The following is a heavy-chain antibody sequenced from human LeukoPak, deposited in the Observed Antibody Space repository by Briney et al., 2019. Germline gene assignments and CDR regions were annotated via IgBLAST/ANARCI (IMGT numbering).Heavy chain of an antibody. Sequence: PSETLSLTCAVSGGSISSYYWSWIRQPPGKGLEWIGYIYYSGSTNYNPSLKSRVTISVDTSKNQFSLKLSSVTAADTAVYYCARVGTMVRGVLDNWGQGTLVTVSS. V-gene: IGHV4-59*01. CDR3: ARVGTMVRGVLDN. D-gene: IGHD3-10*01. CDR2: IYYSGST. J-gene: IGHJ4*02. CDR1: GGSISSYY.